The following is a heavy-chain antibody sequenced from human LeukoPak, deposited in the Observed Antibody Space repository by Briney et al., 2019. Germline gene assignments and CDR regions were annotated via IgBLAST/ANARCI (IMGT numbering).Heavy chain of an antibody. CDR3: AKSLGNQGVIDY. CDR1: GFIFRNHA. CDR2: VSASGGST. V-gene: IGHV3-23*01. Sequence: GGSLRLSRAASGFIFRNHAMNWVRQAPGQGLEWVSGVSASGGSTFNTDSVKGRFSISRDNSKNTLYLEMNSLRPEDTALYYCAKSLGNQGVIDYWGQETLVTVSS. J-gene: IGHJ4*02. D-gene: IGHD3-10*01.